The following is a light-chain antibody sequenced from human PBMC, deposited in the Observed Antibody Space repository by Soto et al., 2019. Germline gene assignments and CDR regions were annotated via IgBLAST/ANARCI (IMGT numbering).Light chain of an antibody. CDR3: QQSYSPPIT. Sequence: DIQMTQSPSSLSASVGDRVTITCRASQSISTYLNWYYQKPGKAPKILIYATSTLQSGVPSRFSGSGSGTDFILTISSLQPEDIAIYYCQQSYSPPITFGQGTRLEIK. CDR1: QSISTY. V-gene: IGKV1-39*01. J-gene: IGKJ5*01. CDR2: ATS.